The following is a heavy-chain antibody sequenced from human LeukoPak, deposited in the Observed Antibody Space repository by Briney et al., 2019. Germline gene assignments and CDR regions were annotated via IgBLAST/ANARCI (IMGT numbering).Heavy chain of an antibody. J-gene: IGHJ3*02. V-gene: IGHV4-30-2*01. Sequence: PSETLSLTCTVSGGSISSGGYYWSWIRQPPGKGLEWIGYIYHSGSTYYNPSLKSRVTISVDRSKNQFSLKLSSVTAADTAVYYCARDSLLYDDAFDIWGQGTMVTVSS. D-gene: IGHD2/OR15-2a*01. CDR3: ARDSLLYDDAFDI. CDR2: IYHSGST. CDR1: GGSISSGGYY.